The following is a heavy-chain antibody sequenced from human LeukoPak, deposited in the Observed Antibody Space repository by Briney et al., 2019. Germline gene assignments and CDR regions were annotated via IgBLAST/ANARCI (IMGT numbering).Heavy chain of an antibody. V-gene: IGHV4-61*02. Sequence: SQTLSLTCTVSGGSISSGSYYWSWIRQPAGKGLKWIGRIYTSGSTNYNPSLKSRVTISVDTSKNQFSLKLSSVTAADTAVYYCAREADLDPRGWEAIDYWGQGTLVTVSS. CDR1: GGSISSGSYY. CDR2: IYTSGST. D-gene: IGHD1-26*01. J-gene: IGHJ4*02. CDR3: AREADLDPRGWEAIDY.